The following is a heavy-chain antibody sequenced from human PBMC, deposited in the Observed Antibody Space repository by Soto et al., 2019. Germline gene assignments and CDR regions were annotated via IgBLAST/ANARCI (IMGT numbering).Heavy chain of an antibody. CDR2: IIPIFGTA. J-gene: IGHJ6*02. CDR3: ARLLYGSGSYYFLDYYYGMDV. CDR1: GGTFSSYA. V-gene: IGHV1-69*01. D-gene: IGHD3-10*01. Sequence: QVQLVQSGAEVKKPGSSVKVSCKASGGTFSSYAISWVRQAPGQGLEWMGGIIPIFGTANYPQKFQGRVTITADESTSTASVELSSMRSENTAVYYCARLLYGSGSYYFLDYYYGMDVWGQGTTVTVSS.